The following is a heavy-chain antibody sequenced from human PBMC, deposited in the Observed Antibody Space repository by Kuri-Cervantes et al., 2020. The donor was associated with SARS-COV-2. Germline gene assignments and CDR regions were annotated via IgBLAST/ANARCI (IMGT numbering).Heavy chain of an antibody. D-gene: IGHD7-27*01. V-gene: IGHV3-7*01. J-gene: IGHJ4*02. Sequence: GESLKISCAASGFTFSSYWMGWVRQAPGKGLEWVANIDQDGYEKYFVDSVKGRFSISRDNAKTSLYLQMNSLKPEDTAVYYCAREEGGELGEAFDYWGQGALVTVSS. CDR3: AREEGGELGEAFDY. CDR2: IDQDGYEK. CDR1: GFTFSSYW.